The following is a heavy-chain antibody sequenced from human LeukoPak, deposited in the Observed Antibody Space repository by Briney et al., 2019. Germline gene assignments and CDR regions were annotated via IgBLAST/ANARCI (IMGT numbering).Heavy chain of an antibody. CDR3: ARDPNGDYVGAFDI. CDR2: ISGGGGST. D-gene: IGHD4-17*01. Sequence: GGSLRLSCAASGFTFNKYAMSWIRQAPGKGLEWVSAISGGGGSTYYADSVKGRFTISRDNSKNTLYLQMNRLRAEDTAVYYCARDPNGDYVGAFDILGQGTMVTVSS. J-gene: IGHJ3*02. V-gene: IGHV3-23*01. CDR1: GFTFNKYA.